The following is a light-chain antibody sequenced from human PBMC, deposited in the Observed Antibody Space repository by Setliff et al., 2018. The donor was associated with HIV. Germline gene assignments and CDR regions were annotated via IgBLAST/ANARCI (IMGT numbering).Light chain of an antibody. Sequence: QSALTQPRSVSGSRGQSVTFSCTGASSDVGGYDYVSWYQQHPDKAPKLLIYEVTNRPSGVSNRFSGSKSGTTASLTISGLQAEDEAVYFCSSYRGGSTLFVLGPGTKVTVL. CDR1: SSDVGGYDY. CDR2: EVT. J-gene: IGLJ1*01. V-gene: IGLV2-14*01. CDR3: SSYRGGSTLFV.